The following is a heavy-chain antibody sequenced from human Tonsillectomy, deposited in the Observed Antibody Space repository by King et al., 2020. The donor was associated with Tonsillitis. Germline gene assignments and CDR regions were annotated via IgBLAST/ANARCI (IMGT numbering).Heavy chain of an antibody. CDR1: GFTFSSYS. Sequence: VQLVESGGGLVQPGGSLRLSCAASGFTFSSYSMNWVRQAPGKGLEWVSYISSSSSTIYYADSVKGRFTISRDNAKNSLYLQMNSLRDEDTAVYYCARDQRQRIHAKNRPYYYYGMDVWGQGTTVTVSS. CDR2: ISSSSSTI. CDR3: ARDQRQRIHAKNRPYYYYGMDV. D-gene: IGHD6-25*01. J-gene: IGHJ6*02. V-gene: IGHV3-48*02.